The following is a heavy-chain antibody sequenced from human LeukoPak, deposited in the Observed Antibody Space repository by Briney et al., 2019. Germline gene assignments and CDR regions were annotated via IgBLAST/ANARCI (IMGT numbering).Heavy chain of an antibody. J-gene: IGHJ6*04. CDR1: GFIFSSYA. D-gene: IGHD2-2*01. CDR2: ISGSGGST. V-gene: IGHV3-23*01. CDR3: AKDYCSSTSCHYYYYGMDV. Sequence: PGGSLRLSCAASGFIFSSYAMSWVRQAPGKGLEWVSAISGSGGSTYYADSVKGRFTISRDNSKSTLYLQMNSLRAEDTAVYYCAKDYCSSTSCHYYYYGMDVWGKGTTVTVSS.